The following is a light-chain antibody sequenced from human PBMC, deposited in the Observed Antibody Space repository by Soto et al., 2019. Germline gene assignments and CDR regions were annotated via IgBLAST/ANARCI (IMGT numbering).Light chain of an antibody. J-gene: IGKJ4*01. Sequence: EIVLTQSPGTLSLSPGERATLSCRASQGVSSSYLAWCQQKPGQPPRLLIYGASSRATGIPDRFSGRVSGTDFTLTITRLEPEDFAVYYCQHYRTSFGGGTKVEIK. V-gene: IGKV3-20*01. CDR3: QHYRTS. CDR2: GAS. CDR1: QGVSSSY.